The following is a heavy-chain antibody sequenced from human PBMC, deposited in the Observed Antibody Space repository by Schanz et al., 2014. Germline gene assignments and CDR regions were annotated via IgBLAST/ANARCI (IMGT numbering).Heavy chain of an antibody. J-gene: IGHJ3*01. CDR3: TRGGYSYALSAFDV. D-gene: IGHD5-18*01. Sequence: QVQLVQSGAEMKKPGASVKVSCKASGYTFTGYYMHWVRQAPGQGLEWMGWISPYNGDTNYALKLQGRVTMTTDTSTGTAYMELRSLRSDDTALYYCTRGGYSYALSAFDVWGQGIMVTVSS. CDR1: GYTFTGYY. V-gene: IGHV1-18*04. CDR2: ISPYNGDT.